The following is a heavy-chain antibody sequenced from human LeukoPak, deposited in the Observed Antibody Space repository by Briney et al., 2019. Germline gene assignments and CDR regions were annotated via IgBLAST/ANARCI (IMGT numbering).Heavy chain of an antibody. Sequence: PGGSLRLSCAASGFTFSSYSMNWVRQAPGKGLEWVSSISSSSSYIYYADSVKGRFTISRDNAKNSLYLQMNSLRAEDTAVYYCAGGQLVTNDAFDIWSQGTMVTVSS. V-gene: IGHV3-21*01. CDR2: ISSSSSYI. J-gene: IGHJ3*02. D-gene: IGHD6-13*01. CDR1: GFTFSSYS. CDR3: AGGQLVTNDAFDI.